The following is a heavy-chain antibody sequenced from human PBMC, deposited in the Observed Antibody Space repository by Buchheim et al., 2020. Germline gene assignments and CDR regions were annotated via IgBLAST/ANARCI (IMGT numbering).Heavy chain of an antibody. V-gene: IGHV3-7*01. D-gene: IGHD5-24*01. CDR3: GVQGNY. CDR2: IKDDGSEK. Sequence: EIQVVEAGGDFVQPGGPLTLSCETSGLSFGSHWMSWVRQAPGKGLEWVANIKDDGSEKTYVDSVKDRFTISRDNVRHSVSLQMTSLKVEDTAVYYCGVQGNYWGQGTL. J-gene: IGHJ4*02. CDR1: GLSFGSHW.